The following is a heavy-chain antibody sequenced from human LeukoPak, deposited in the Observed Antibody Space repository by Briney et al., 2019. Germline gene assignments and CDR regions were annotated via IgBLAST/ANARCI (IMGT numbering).Heavy chain of an antibody. D-gene: IGHD1-1*01. V-gene: IGHV4-59*08. CDR3: ARTETWNGAFDI. CDR2: IYYSGST. Sequence: PSETLSLTCTVSGGSISSYYWSWIRQPPGKGLEWIGYIYYSGSTNYNPSLKNRVTISVDTSKNQFSLKLSSVTAADTAVYYCARTETWNGAFDIWGQGTMVTVSS. J-gene: IGHJ3*02. CDR1: GGSISSYY.